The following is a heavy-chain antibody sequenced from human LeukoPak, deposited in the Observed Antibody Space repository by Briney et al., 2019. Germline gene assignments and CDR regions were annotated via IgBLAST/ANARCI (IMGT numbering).Heavy chain of an antibody. D-gene: IGHD3-22*01. CDR3: AKSRFYYDSSGPFDY. CDR1: GFTFDDYA. V-gene: IGHV3-9*03. Sequence: PGGSLRLSCAASGFTFDDYAMHWVRQAPGKGLEWVSGISWNSGSIGYADSVKGQFTISRDNAKNSLYLQMNSLRAEDIALYYCAKSRFYYDSSGPFDYWGQRTLVTVSS. CDR2: ISWNSGSI. J-gene: IGHJ4*02.